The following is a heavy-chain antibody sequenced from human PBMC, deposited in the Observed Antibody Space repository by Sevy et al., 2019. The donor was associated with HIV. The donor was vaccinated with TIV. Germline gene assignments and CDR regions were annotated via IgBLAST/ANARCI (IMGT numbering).Heavy chain of an antibody. D-gene: IGHD2-2*01. CDR1: GFTVGTYW. CDR2: IKQDEREK. V-gene: IGHV3-7*01. J-gene: IGHJ6*02. CDR3: ARDLIVPTGMFYYGMDV. Sequence: GESRKISCAASGFTVGTYWMSWVRQAPGKGLQWVASIKQDEREKNYVDCVKGRFTISGDNAKNSLALQMNSLRAEDTAVYYCARDLIVPTGMFYYGMDVWGQGTTVTVSS.